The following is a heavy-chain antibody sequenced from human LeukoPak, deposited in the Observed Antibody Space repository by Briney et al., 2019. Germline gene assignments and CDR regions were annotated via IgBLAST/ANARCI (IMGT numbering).Heavy chain of an antibody. J-gene: IGHJ1*01. V-gene: IGHV4-59*08. CDR2: IYYSGST. Sequence: SETLPLTCTVSGGSISSYYWSWIRQPPGKGLEWIGYIYYSGSTNYNPSLKSRVTISVDTSKNQFSLKLSSVTAADTAVYYCAQGGVVPAASFQHWGQGTLVTVSS. D-gene: IGHD2-2*01. CDR1: GGSISSYY. CDR3: AQGGVVPAASFQH.